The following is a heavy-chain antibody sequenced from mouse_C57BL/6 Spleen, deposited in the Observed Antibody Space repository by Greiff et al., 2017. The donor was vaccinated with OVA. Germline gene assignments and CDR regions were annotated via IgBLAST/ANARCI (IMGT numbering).Heavy chain of an antibody. CDR1: GYSITSGYD. J-gene: IGHJ1*03. CDR2: ISYSGST. V-gene: IGHV3-1*01. CDR3: ARGEDYYTTYFDV. Sequence: EVQLQQSGPGMVKPSQSLSLTCTVTGYSITSGYDWHWIRHFPGNKLEWMGYISYSGSTNYNPSLKSRISITHDTSKNHFFLKLNSVTTEDTATYYCARGEDYYTTYFDVWGTGTTVTVSS. D-gene: IGHD1-1*01.